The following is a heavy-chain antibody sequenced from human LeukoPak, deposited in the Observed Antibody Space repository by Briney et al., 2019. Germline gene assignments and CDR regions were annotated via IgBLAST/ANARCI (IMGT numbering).Heavy chain of an antibody. CDR2: MSRISGST. D-gene: IGHD6-19*01. CDR3: TRTDGSGWPPQYFQH. V-gene: IGHV1-8*01. J-gene: IGHJ1*01. CDR1: GYTFTSYD. Sequence: ASVKVSCKASGYTFTSYDINWVRQAPGQGLDWMGWMSRISGSTGYAQEFQGRVTMTRDTSISTAYMELSSLRSDDTAVYYCTRTDGSGWPPQYFQHWGQGTLVTVSS.